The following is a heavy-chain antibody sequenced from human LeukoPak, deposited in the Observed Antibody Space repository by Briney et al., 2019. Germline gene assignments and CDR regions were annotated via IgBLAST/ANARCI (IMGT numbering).Heavy chain of an antibody. CDR1: GYTFTDYF. V-gene: IGHV1-2*02. CDR3: ARLKGSGSYTNFDF. CDR2: INPNSADT. J-gene: IGHJ4*02. Sequence: ASVKVSCKASGYTFTDYFLHWVRQAPGQGPEWMGWINPNSADTNYAQKFQDRVSMTRDTSISTAYMELGRLRSDDTAVYYCARLKGSGSYTNFDFWGQGTLVTVSS. D-gene: IGHD1-26*01.